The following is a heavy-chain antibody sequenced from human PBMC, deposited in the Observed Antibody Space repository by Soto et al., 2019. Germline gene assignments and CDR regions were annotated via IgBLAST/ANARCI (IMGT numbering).Heavy chain of an antibody. J-gene: IGHJ4*02. CDR3: ARESIVGATNTFDY. V-gene: IGHV3-66*01. D-gene: IGHD1-26*01. CDR2: IYSGGST. Sequence: GSLRLSCAASGFTVSSSYMSWVRQAPGKGLEWVSIIYSGGSTYYADSVKGRFTISRDNSKNTLYLQMNSLRAEDTAVYYCARESIVGATNTFDYWGQGT. CDR1: GFTVSSSY.